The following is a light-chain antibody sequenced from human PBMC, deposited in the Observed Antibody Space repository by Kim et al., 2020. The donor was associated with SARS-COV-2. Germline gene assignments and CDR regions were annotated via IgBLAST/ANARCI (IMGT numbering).Light chain of an antibody. V-gene: IGKV3-15*01. J-gene: IGKJ4*01. CDR2: GVS. CDR3: QQYNNWPPGVS. Sequence: FPGERGTFSCRASQSVGISLAWYQQKPGQAPRLLIYGVSRRATDIPDRFSGSGSGTEFTLTISSLQSEDFGIYYCQQYNNWPPGVSFGGGTKLEI. CDR1: QSVGIS.